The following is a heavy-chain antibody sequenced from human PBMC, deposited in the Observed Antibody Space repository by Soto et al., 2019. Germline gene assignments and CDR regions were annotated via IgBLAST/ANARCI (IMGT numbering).Heavy chain of an antibody. V-gene: IGHV4-30-4*01. Sequence: SETLSLTCTVSGGSISSGDYYWSWFRQPPGKGLESIGYIYYSGSTYYNPSLKSRLSISVDTSKNQFSLKLSSVTAADTALYYCASIIYHHDSNGIIDLSPGFQHWGQGTLVTVSS. CDR3: ASIIYHHDSNGIIDLSPGFQH. D-gene: IGHD3-22*01. J-gene: IGHJ1*01. CDR2: IYYSGST. CDR1: GGSISSGDYY.